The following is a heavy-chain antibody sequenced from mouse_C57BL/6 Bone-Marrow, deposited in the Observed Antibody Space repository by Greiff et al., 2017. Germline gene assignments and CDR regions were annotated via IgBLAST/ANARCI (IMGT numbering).Heavy chain of an antibody. J-gene: IGHJ2*01. CDR3: ATYYSNHLDY. CDR2: ISDGGSYT. CDR1: GFTFSSYA. D-gene: IGHD2-5*01. Sequence: EVKLVESGGGLVKPGGSLKLSCAASGFTFSSYAMSWVRQTPEKRLEWVATISDGGSYTYYPDNVKGRFTISRDNAKNNLYLQMSHLKSEDTAMYYCATYYSNHLDYWGQGTTLTVSS. V-gene: IGHV5-4*03.